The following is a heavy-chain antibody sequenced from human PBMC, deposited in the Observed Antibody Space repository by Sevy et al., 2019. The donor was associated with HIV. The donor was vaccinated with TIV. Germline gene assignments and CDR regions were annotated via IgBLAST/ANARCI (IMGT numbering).Heavy chain of an antibody. J-gene: IGHJ5*02. Sequence: SETLSLTCTVSGGSISTSGSYWGWIRQPPGKGLEWIGDISYGGITNYNPSLRGRVTISRDTSNNHFSLKLSSVTAADTAVYYCAKIFAHWGPGTLVTVSS. CDR1: GGSISTSGSY. V-gene: IGHV4-39*02. CDR2: ISYGGIT. CDR3: AKIFAH.